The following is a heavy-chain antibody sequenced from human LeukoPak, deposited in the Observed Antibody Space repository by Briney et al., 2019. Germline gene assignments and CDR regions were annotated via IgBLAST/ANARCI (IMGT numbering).Heavy chain of an antibody. CDR2: ISSSGSTI. V-gene: IGHV3-11*04. J-gene: IGHJ4*02. Sequence: PGGSLRLSCAASGFTFSDCYMSWIRQAPGKGLEWVSYISSSGSTIYYADSVKGRFAVSRDNAKNTLYLQMESLRVEDTAIYYCATDWAWGGFDHWGQGALVTVSS. D-gene: IGHD3-16*01. CDR1: GFTFSDCY. CDR3: ATDWAWGGFDH.